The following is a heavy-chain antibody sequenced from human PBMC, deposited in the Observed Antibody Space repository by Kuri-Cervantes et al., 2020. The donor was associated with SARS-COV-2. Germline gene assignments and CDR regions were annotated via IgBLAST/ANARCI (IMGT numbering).Heavy chain of an antibody. D-gene: IGHD3-22*01. J-gene: IGHJ4*02. V-gene: IGHV3-21*01. CDR3: ARVSPISYCYDSSGYLDY. CDR1: GFTFSSYA. CDR2: ISSSSSYI. Sequence: ETLSLTCAASGFTFSSYAMSWVRQAPGKGLEWVSSISSSSSYIYYADSVKGRFTISRDNAKNSLYLQMNSLRAEDTAVYYCARVSPISYCYDSSGYLDYWGQGTLVTVSS.